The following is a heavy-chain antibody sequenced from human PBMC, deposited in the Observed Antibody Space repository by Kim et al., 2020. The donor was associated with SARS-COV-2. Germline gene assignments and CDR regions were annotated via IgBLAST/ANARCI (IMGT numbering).Heavy chain of an antibody. J-gene: IGHJ5*02. CDR2: MSYEGSNK. Sequence: GGSLRLSCAASGFTFSTYAMHWVRQAPGKGLEWVSVMSYEGSNKFYAHSVKGRFTISRDNSKNTLYLQMNSLQSEDTAVYYCARGEGPYTTGANWCGPWGQGTLVTVSS. V-gene: IGHV3-30-3*01. CDR3: ARGEGPYTTGANWCGP. CDR1: GFTFSTYA. D-gene: IGHD2-2*02.